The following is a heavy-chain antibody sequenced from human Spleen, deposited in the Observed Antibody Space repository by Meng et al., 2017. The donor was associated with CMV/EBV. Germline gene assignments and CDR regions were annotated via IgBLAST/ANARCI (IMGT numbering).Heavy chain of an antibody. CDR2: IYWDGGNT. V-gene: IGHV3-20*01. CDR1: GFTFGDYT. CDR3: ARDEPACSSTSCYYYYYGMDV. D-gene: IGHD2-2*01. J-gene: IGHJ6*02. Sequence: GESLKISCSASGFTFGDYTMHWVRQAPGKGLEWVSFIYWDGGNTHYADSVKGRFTIARDNAKNSLYLQMNSLRAEDTAVYHCARDEPACSSTSCYYYYYGMDVWGQGTTVTVSS.